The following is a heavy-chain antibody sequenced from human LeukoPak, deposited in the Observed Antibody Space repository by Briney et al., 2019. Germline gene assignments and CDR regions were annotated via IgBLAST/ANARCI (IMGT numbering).Heavy chain of an antibody. CDR1: GVTLSNYG. Sequence: GGSLRLSCAVSGVTLSNYGVAWVRQAPGKGLERVAGISGSGGRPNYADSVKGRFTISRDNAKNTLYLQMNSLRAEDTAVYFCAKRGVVIRVILVGFHKEAYYFDSWGQGALVSVSS. D-gene: IGHD3-22*01. V-gene: IGHV3-23*01. CDR2: ISGSGGRP. J-gene: IGHJ4*02. CDR3: AKRGVVIRVILVGFHKEAYYFDS.